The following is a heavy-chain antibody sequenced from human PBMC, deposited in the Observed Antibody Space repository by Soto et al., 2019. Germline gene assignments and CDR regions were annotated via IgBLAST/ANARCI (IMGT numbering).Heavy chain of an antibody. Sequence: QVQLVQSGAEVKKPGSSVKVSCKASGGTFSSYAISWVRQAPGQGLEWMGGIIPIFGTANYAQKFQGRVTITADESTSTAYMELSSLRSEDTAVYYCARDLLSVPNYDILTGPPVYYYGMDVWGQGTTVTVSS. J-gene: IGHJ6*02. CDR1: GGTFSSYA. V-gene: IGHV1-69*01. CDR3: ARDLLSVPNYDILTGPPVYYYGMDV. CDR2: IIPIFGTA. D-gene: IGHD3-9*01.